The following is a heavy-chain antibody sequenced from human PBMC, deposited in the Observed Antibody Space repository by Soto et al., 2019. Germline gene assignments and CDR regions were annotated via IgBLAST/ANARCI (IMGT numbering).Heavy chain of an antibody. CDR3: ATSLYSSAWYRGMDV. Sequence: PGGSLRLSCAASGFSFSIYAMNWVRQAPGKGLEWVSIISGSGGSTYYADSVKGQSTISRDNSKNTLYLQMNSLRAEDTAVYYCATSLYSSAWYRGMDVWGQGTTVTVSS. CDR2: ISGSGGST. CDR1: GFSFSIYA. D-gene: IGHD6-19*01. J-gene: IGHJ6*02. V-gene: IGHV3-23*01.